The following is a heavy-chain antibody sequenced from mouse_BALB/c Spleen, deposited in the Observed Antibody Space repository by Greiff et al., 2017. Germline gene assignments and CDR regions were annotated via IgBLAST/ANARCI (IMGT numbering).Heavy chain of an antibody. CDR3: TRGDYGTDYFDY. Sequence: EVKVEESGGGLVKPGGSLKLSCAASGFTFSSYTMSWVRQTPEKRLEWVATISSGGSYTYYPDSVKGRFTISRDNAKNTLYLQMSSLKSEDTAMYYCTRGDYGTDYFDYWGQGTTLTVSS. J-gene: IGHJ2*01. V-gene: IGHV5-6-4*01. D-gene: IGHD1-2*01. CDR2: ISSGGSYT. CDR1: GFTFSSYT.